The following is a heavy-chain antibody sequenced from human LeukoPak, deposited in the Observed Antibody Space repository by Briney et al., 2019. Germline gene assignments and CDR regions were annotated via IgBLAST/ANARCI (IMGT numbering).Heavy chain of an antibody. CDR2: ISRNSGSI. V-gene: IGHV3-9*01. J-gene: IGHJ4*02. CDR1: GFTFDDYA. D-gene: IGHD3-22*01. Sequence: GGSLRLSCAASGFTFDDYAKHWVRQAPGKGLEWVSGISRNSGSIGYADSVKGRFTISRDNAKNSLYLQMNSLRAEDTALYYCAAGYYDSSGPSDYWGQGTLVTVSS. CDR3: AAGYYDSSGPSDY.